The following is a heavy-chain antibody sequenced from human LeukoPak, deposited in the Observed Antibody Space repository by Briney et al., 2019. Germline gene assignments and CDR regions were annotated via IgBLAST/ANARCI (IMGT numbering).Heavy chain of an antibody. V-gene: IGHV3-11*01. CDR2: ISSSGSKI. J-gene: IGHJ4*02. CDR1: GFTFSDYY. CDR3: ARRKAYCSSTSCYLDY. D-gene: IGHD2-2*01. Sequence: PGGSLRLSCAASGFTFSDYYMSWIRQAPGKGLEWVSYISSSGSKIYYADSVKGRFTISRDNAKNSLYLQMNSRRAEDTAVYYCARRKAYCSSTSCYLDYWGQGTLVTVSS.